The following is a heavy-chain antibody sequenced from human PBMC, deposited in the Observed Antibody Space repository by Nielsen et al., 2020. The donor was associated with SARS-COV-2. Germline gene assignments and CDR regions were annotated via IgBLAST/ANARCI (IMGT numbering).Heavy chain of an antibody. J-gene: IGHJ4*02. V-gene: IGHV3-48*01. CDR2: ISSSSSTI. Sequence: GESLKISCAASGFTFSSYSMNWVRQAPGKGLEWVSYISSSSSTIYYADSVKGRFTISRDNAKNSLYLQMNSLRAEDTAVYYCANQYGDYEDWGQGTLVTVSS. CDR1: GFTFSSYS. CDR3: ANQYGDYED. D-gene: IGHD4-17*01.